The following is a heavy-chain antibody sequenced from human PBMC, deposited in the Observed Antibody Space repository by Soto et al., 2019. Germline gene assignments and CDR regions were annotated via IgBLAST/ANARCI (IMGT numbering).Heavy chain of an antibody. Sequence: PGGSLRLSCAASGFTFSGSYVHWVRQASGKGLEWVGRIRNKANSYATAYAASVRGRFTISRDDSKNTAFLQMNSLNTEDTAVYYCISHSPEDMIRTWGQGTLVTVSS. D-gene: IGHD2-15*01. CDR1: GFTFSGSY. CDR2: IRNKANSYAT. CDR3: ISHSPEDMIRT. V-gene: IGHV3-73*01. J-gene: IGHJ4*02.